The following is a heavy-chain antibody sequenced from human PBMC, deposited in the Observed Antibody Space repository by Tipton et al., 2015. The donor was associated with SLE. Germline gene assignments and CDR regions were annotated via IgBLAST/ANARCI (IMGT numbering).Heavy chain of an antibody. V-gene: IGHV4-59*08. CDR3: ASTGVNYRRRAFDI. CDR1: GGSISSYY. Sequence: TLSLTCTVSGGSISSYYWSWFRQPPGKGLEWIGYIYYSGGTYYNPSLNSRVTISADTSKNQCSLKLSTVTAADTAVYYCASTGVNYRRRAFDIWGQGTMVTVSS. CDR2: IYYSGGT. D-gene: IGHD5-24*01. J-gene: IGHJ3*02.